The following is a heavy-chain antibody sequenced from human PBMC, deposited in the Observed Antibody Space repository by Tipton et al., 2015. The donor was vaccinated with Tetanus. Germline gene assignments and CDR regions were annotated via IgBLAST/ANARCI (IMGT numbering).Heavy chain of an antibody. J-gene: IGHJ6*02. CDR1: GFTFSHYW. CDR2: ISSSSSYI. D-gene: IGHD5-12*01. CDR3: ARDNGGYSGYDYRVAYYYYGMDV. V-gene: IGHV3-21*01. Sequence: VQLVQSGGGLIQPGGSLRLSCAASGFTFSHYWMHWVRQAPGKGLVWVSSISSSSSYIYYADSVKGRFTISRDNAKNSLYLQMNSLRAEDTAVYYCARDNGGYSGYDYRVAYYYYGMDVWGQGTTVTVSS.